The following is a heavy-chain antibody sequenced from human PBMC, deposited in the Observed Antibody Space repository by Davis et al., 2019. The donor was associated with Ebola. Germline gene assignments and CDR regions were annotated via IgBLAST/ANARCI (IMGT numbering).Heavy chain of an antibody. D-gene: IGHD4/OR15-4a*01. J-gene: IGHJ4*02. CDR2: ISGSGGST. Sequence: GESLKISCAASGFTFSSYAMSWVRQAPGKGLEWVSAISGSGGSTYYADSVKGRFTISRDNAKNSLYLQMNSLRAEDTAVYYCAGDPSLTIFDYWGQGTLVTVSS. CDR3: AGDPSLTIFDY. V-gene: IGHV3-23*01. CDR1: GFTFSSYA.